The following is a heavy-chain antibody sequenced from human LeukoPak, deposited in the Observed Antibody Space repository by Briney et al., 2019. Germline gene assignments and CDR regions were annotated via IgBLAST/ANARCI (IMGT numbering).Heavy chain of an antibody. CDR1: GFTFSSYG. CDR3: SKAYYYDSSGYIPYFDY. D-gene: IGHD3-22*01. Sequence: GGSLRLSCAASGFTFSSYGMHWVRQAPGKGLEWVAVIWYDGSNKYYADSVKGRLTISRDNSENTLYLQMNRLRAEDTAVYYCSKAYYYDSSGYIPYFDYWGQGTLVTVSS. J-gene: IGHJ4*02. CDR2: IWYDGSNK. V-gene: IGHV3-33*06.